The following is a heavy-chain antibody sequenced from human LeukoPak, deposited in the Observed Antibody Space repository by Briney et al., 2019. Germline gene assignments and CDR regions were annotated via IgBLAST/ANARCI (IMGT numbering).Heavy chain of an antibody. CDR3: ARGDLRYYYGMDV. CDR1: GGSISSYY. Sequence: SETLSLTCTVSGGSISSYYWSWLRQPPGKGLEWIGYIYYSGSTNYNPSLKSRVTISVDTSKNQFSLKLSSVTAADTAVYYCARGDLRYYYGMDVWGQGTTVTVSS. J-gene: IGHJ6*02. V-gene: IGHV4-59*08. CDR2: IYYSGST. D-gene: IGHD3-10*01.